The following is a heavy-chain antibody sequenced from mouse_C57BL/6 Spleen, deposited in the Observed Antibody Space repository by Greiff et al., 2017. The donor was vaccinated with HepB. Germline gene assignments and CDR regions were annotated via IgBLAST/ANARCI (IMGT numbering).Heavy chain of an antibody. CDR1: GFTFSDYG. Sequence: EVKLVESGGGFVKPGGSLKLSCAASGFTFSDYGMHWVRQAPEQGLEWVAYISSGSSTIYYADTVKGRFTISIDNATNTLFLQMTSLTSEDTAMYYCARQRYGNYVGFAYWGQGTLVTVSA. J-gene: IGHJ3*01. CDR2: ISSGSSTI. V-gene: IGHV5-17*01. D-gene: IGHD2-10*02. CDR3: ARQRYGNYVGFAY.